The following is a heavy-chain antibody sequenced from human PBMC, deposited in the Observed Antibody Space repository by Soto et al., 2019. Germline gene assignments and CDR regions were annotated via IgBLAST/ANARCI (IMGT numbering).Heavy chain of an antibody. J-gene: IGHJ6*02. CDR2: FDPEDGET. Sequence: ASVKVSCKVSGYTLTELSMHWVRQAPGKGLEWMGGFDPEDGETIYAQKFQGRVTMTEDTSTDTAYMELSSLRSEDTAVYYCATARITTGTTYYYYYYGMDVWGQGTTVTVSS. D-gene: IGHD1-7*01. CDR1: GYTLTELS. V-gene: IGHV1-24*01. CDR3: ATARITTGTTYYYYYYGMDV.